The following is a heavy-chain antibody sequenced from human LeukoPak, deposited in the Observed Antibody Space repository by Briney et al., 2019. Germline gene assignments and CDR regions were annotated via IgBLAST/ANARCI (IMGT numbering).Heavy chain of an antibody. Sequence: PGGSLRLSCTASGFTFWSYGIHWVRQAPGKGLEWVAVISYDGNHEVYADSVKGRFTVSRDNSLNTVYLQMNGLRTEDTAVFYCAKDRRMMSSQYGMDVWGQGTTVTVSS. D-gene: IGHD6-6*01. CDR1: GFTFWSYG. V-gene: IGHV3-30*18. CDR2: ISYDGNHE. CDR3: AKDRRMMSSQYGMDV. J-gene: IGHJ6*02.